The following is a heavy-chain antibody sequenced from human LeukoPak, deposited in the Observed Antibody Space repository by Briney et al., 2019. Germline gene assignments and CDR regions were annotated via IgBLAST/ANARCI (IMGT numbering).Heavy chain of an antibody. CDR2: INPSGGST. J-gene: IGHJ6*03. Sequence: ASVKVSCKASGYTFTGYYMHWVRQAPGQGLEWMGIINPSGGSTSYAQKFQGRVTMTTDTSTSTAYMELRSLRSDDTAVYYCARDPGYSGSYYYYYYMDVWGKGTTVTVSS. V-gene: IGHV1-46*01. CDR1: GYTFTGYY. CDR3: ARDPGYSGSYYYYYYMDV. D-gene: IGHD1-26*01.